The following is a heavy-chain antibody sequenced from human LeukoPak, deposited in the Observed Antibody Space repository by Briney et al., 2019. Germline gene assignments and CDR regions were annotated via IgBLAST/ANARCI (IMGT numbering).Heavy chain of an antibody. CDR3: GRGAYHSSSDY. Sequence: PGGSLRLSCAASGFTFSSHWMTWVRQAPGKGLEWVASQGDGSEKYYVDSVKGRFTISRDNARNSLHLQMNSLRAEDTAVYYCGRGAYHSSSDYWGQGTLVTVSS. CDR2: QGDGSEK. CDR1: GFTFSSHW. D-gene: IGHD6-6*01. V-gene: IGHV3-7*05. J-gene: IGHJ4*02.